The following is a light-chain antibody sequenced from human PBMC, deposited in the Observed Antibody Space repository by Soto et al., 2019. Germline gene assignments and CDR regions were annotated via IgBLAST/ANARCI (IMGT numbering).Light chain of an antibody. CDR3: LQGTHWPPVT. CDR1: QSLVYRNGSSY. J-gene: IGKJ5*01. Sequence: VILTQTPLSLPVTVGQSASILCRSNQSLVYRNGSSYLTCFQQRPGHSPRRLIYKVSNRASGIPDRFSGSGSGTYFTLNISRLEAEDFAVYYCLQGTHWPPVTVAQGTHVEI. V-gene: IGKV2-30*01. CDR2: KVS.